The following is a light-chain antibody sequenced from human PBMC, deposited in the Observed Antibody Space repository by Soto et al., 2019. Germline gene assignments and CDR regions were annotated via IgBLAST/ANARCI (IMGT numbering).Light chain of an antibody. V-gene: IGLV1-51*01. CDR2: DND. CDR3: SSYTRSSTLVV. CDR1: STNIGRNH. Sequence: QSVLTQPPSVSADPGQTVSISCSGSSTNIGRNHVSWYQQLPGAVPKLLIYDNDERPSAIPDRFSGSKSGTSATLVITGLQTGDEADYYCSSYTRSSTLVVFGGGTKLTVL. J-gene: IGLJ2*01.